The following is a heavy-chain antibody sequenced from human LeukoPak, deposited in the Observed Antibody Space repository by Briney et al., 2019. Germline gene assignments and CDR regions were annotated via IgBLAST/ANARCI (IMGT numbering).Heavy chain of an antibody. CDR2: TYYRSKWYT. CDR1: GDSVCSNTAA. J-gene: IGHJ4*02. V-gene: IGHV6-1*01. Sequence: SQTLSLTCAISGDSVCSNTAAWNWSRQSPSRGLEWQGRTYYRSKWYTDYAVSVKSRITINPDTSTNQFALHLNSVTPEDTAVYYCARDGWPAFDYWGQGTLVTVSS. CDR3: ARDGWPAFDY. D-gene: IGHD2-15*01.